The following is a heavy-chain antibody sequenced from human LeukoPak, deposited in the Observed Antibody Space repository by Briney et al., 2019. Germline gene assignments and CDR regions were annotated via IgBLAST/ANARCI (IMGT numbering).Heavy chain of an antibody. V-gene: IGHV3-11*01. CDR3: ARSAEHHDAFDI. D-gene: IGHD1-14*01. Sequence: GGSLRLSCAASGLTFGDYYMSWIRQAPGHRLQSVSYISNSGCTTYYSNSVKGRFTISMDTAKNSLYLQMIGLIVEDTAVDYGARSAEHHDAFDIWCQVTMVTV. CDR1: GLTFGDYY. J-gene: IGHJ3*02. CDR2: ISNSGCTT.